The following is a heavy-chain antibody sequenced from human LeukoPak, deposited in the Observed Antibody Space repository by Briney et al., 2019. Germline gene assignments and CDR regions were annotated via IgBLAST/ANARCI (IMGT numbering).Heavy chain of an antibody. D-gene: IGHD3-16*01. Sequence: PSETLSLTCTVSGGSISSYYWSWIRQPPGKGLEWIGYIYYSGSTNYNPSLKSRVTISVDTSKNQFSLKMSSVTAADTAVYYCARSLGNWFDPWGQGTLVTVSS. CDR3: ARSLGNWFDP. V-gene: IGHV4-59*01. CDR1: GGSISSYY. J-gene: IGHJ5*02. CDR2: IYYSGST.